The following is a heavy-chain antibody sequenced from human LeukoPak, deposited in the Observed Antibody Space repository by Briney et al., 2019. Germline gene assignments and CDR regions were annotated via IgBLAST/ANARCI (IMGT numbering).Heavy chain of an antibody. Sequence: GGSLRLSCAASGFTVSSNYMSWVRQAPGKGLEWVSVIYSGGSTYYADSVKGRFTISRDNSKNTLYLQMNSLRAEDTAVYYCARGAGYYYGSGPFYYYMDVWGKGTTVTVSS. CDR2: IYSGGST. CDR1: GFTVSSNY. D-gene: IGHD3-10*01. CDR3: ARGAGYYYGSGPFYYYMDV. J-gene: IGHJ6*03. V-gene: IGHV3-53*01.